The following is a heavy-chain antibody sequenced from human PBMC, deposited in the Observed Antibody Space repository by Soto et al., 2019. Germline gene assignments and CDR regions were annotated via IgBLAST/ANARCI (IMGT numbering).Heavy chain of an antibody. D-gene: IGHD3-10*01. CDR1: GGTFSSYA. CDR2: IIPIFGTA. V-gene: IGHV1-69*13. CDR3: ASLGRIYAFDI. J-gene: IGHJ3*02. Sequence: SVKVSCTASGGTFSSYAISWVRQAPGQGLEWMGGIIPIFGTANYAQKFQGRVTITADESTSTAYMELSSLRSEDTAVYYCASLGRIYAFDIWGQGTMVTVSS.